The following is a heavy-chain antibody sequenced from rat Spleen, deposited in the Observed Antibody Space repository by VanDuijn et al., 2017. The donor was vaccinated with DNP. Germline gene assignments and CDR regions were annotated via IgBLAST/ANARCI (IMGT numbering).Heavy chain of an antibody. V-gene: IGHV5S10*01. CDR2: ILYVGGRT. J-gene: IGHJ4*01. CDR3: TTFEGRDA. Sequence: EVQLVESGGGLVRPGRSLKLSCATSGFTFSDCNMAWVRQAPKKGLEWVATILYVGGRTYYRNSVKGRFTISRDNAKSTLYLQMDSLRSEDTATYYCTTFEGRDAWGQGTSVTVSS. D-gene: IGHD1-11*01. CDR1: GFTFSDCN.